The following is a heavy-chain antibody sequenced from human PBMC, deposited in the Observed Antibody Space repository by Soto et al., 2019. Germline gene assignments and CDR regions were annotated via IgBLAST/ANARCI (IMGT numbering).Heavy chain of an antibody. CDR1: GGTFSSYT. CDR2: IIPILGIA. V-gene: IGHV1-69*08. D-gene: IGHD2-15*01. J-gene: IGHJ6*02. Sequence: QVQLVQSGAEVKKPGSSVKVSCKASGGTFSSYTISWVRQAPGQGLEWMGRIIPILGIANYAQKFQGRVTITADKSTSTAYMELSSLRSEDTAVYYCAREPYCSGGSGYYYYGMDVWGHGPTVTVSS. CDR3: AREPYCSGGSGYYYYGMDV.